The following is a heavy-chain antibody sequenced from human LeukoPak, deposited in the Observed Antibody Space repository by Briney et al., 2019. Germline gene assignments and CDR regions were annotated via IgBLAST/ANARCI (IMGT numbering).Heavy chain of an antibody. CDR2: IISILGIA. CDR1: GGTFSSYA. CDR3: ARTDGYSPNYFDY. J-gene: IGHJ4*02. D-gene: IGHD5-24*01. V-gene: IGHV1-69*04. Sequence: ASVKVSCKASGGTFSSYAISWVRQAPGQGLEWMGRIISILGIANYAQKFQGRVTITADKSTSTAYMELSSLRSEDTAVYYCARTDGYSPNYFDYWGQGTLVTVSS.